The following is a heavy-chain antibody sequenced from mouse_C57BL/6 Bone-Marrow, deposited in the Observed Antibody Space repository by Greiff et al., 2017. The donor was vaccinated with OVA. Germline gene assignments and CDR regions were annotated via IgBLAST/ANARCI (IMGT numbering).Heavy chain of an antibody. D-gene: IGHD2-5*01. Sequence: QVQLQQPGAELVKPGASVKLSCKASGYTFTSYWMHWVKQRPGQGLEWIGMIHPNSGSTNYNEKFKSKATLTVDTSSSTAYMQLSSLTSEDSAVYYCARWAYYSNYGVAWFAYWGQGTLVTVSA. CDR2: IHPNSGST. J-gene: IGHJ3*01. CDR3: ARWAYYSNYGVAWFAY. V-gene: IGHV1-64*01. CDR1: GYTFTSYW.